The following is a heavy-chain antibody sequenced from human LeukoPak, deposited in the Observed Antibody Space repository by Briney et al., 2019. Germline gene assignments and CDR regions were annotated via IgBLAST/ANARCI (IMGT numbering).Heavy chain of an antibody. J-gene: IGHJ4*02. V-gene: IGHV1-18*01. D-gene: IGHD3-3*01. CDR1: GYTFTSYG. CDR3: ARDAGERFLEWPTNEPFDY. Sequence: GASVKVSCKASGYTFTSYGISWVRQAPGQGLEWMGWISAYNGNTNYAQKLQGRVTMTTDTSTSTAYMELRSLRSDDTAVYYCARDAGERFLEWPTNEPFDYWGQGTLVTVSS. CDR2: ISAYNGNT.